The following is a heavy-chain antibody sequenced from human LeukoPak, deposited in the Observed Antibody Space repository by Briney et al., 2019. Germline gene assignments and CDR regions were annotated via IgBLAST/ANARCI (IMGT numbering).Heavy chain of an antibody. D-gene: IGHD1-26*01. CDR3: ARERDSGSLGFDY. CDR2: IIPIFGTA. J-gene: IGHJ4*02. Sequence: SVKVSCKASGGTFSSYAISWVRQAPGQGLEWMGGIIPIFGTANYAQKFQGRVTITTDESTSTAYMELSSLRSEDTAMYYCARERDSGSLGFDYWGQGTLVTVSS. CDR1: GGTFSSYA. V-gene: IGHV1-69*05.